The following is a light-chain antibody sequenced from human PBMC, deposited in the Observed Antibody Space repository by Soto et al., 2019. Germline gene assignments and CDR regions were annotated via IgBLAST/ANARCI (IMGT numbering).Light chain of an antibody. V-gene: IGKV3-11*01. Sequence: EIVLTQSPATLSLSPGERATLSCRASQGVGSSLAWYQQKPGQAPRLLIYDTSNRATGIPARFSGSGSGTDFTLTISSLEPEDFAVYYCQQRSTWPLLWTFGGGTKVEIK. CDR2: DTS. CDR3: QQRSTWPLLWT. J-gene: IGKJ4*01. CDR1: QGVGSS.